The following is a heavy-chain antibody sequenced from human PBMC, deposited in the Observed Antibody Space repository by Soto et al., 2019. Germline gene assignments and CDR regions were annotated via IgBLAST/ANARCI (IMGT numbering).Heavy chain of an antibody. D-gene: IGHD4-17*01. J-gene: IGHJ3*02. CDR1: GYSFTSYW. CDR2: IYPGDSDT. V-gene: IGHV5-51*01. CDR3: ARRSVYGGLSQSHAFDI. Sequence: GESLKISCKGSGYSFTSYWIGWVRQMPGKGLEWMGIIYPGDSDTRYSPFFQGQVTISADKSISTAYLQWSSLKASDTAMYYCARRSVYGGLSQSHAFDIWGQGTMVTVSS.